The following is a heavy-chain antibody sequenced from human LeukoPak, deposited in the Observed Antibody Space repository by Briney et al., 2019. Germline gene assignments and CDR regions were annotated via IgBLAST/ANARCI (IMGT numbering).Heavy chain of an antibody. Sequence: PGGSLRLSCAASGFTFSSYAMSWVRQAPGKGLEWVSAISGSGGSAYYADSVKGRFTIARDNSKNSLYLQMNSLRAEDAAVYYRAKTLSMVWPNWFVPWGQGTLVTVSS. D-gene: IGHD2/OR15-2a*01. J-gene: IGHJ5*02. V-gene: IGHV3-23*01. CDR3: AKTLSMVWPNWFVP. CDR1: GFTFSSYA. CDR2: ISGSGGSA.